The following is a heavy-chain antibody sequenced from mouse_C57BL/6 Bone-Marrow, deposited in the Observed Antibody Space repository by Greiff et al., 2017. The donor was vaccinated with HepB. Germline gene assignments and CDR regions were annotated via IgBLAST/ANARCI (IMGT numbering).Heavy chain of an antibody. CDR1: GFNIKDDY. J-gene: IGHJ2*01. CDR2: IDPENGDT. D-gene: IGHD2-3*01. V-gene: IGHV14-4*01. Sequence: EVQRVESGAELVRPGASVKLSCTASGFNIKDDYMHWVKQRPEQGLEWIGWIDPENGDTEYASKFQGKATITADTSSNTAYLQLSSLTSEDTAVYYCTRGIYDGYYYFDYWGQGTTLTVSS. CDR3: TRGIYDGYYYFDY.